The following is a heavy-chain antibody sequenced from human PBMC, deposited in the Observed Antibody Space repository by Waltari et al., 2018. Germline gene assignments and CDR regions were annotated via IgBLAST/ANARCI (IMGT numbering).Heavy chain of an antibody. J-gene: IGHJ6*02. CDR2: ISSSGADT. V-gene: IGHV3-23*01. CDR3: AKSQRRPLVLYGLDV. Sequence: EEQMLESGGGLVQPGGSLRLSCTGSGFTFSIFHMNWVRQVPGKGLEWVSTISSSGADTYYADSVKDRFTISRDNSAETFYLEMNNLRVGDTAMYYCAKSQRRPLVLYGLDVWGQGTAVTVSS. CDR1: GFTFSIFH. D-gene: IGHD2-8*02.